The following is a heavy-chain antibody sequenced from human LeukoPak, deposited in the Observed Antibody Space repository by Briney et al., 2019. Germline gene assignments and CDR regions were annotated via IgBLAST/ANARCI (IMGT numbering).Heavy chain of an antibody. J-gene: IGHJ4*02. CDR2: ISTSGTTM. CDR1: GFTFSDHY. V-gene: IGHV3-11*01. CDR3: ARDLVGAIDY. D-gene: IGHD1-26*01. Sequence: GGSLRLSCAASGFTFSDHYMSWIRLAPGKGLEWVSSISTSGTTMYYADSVKGRFTISRDNSKNTLYLQMNSLRAEDTAVYYCARDLVGAIDYWGQGTLVTVSS.